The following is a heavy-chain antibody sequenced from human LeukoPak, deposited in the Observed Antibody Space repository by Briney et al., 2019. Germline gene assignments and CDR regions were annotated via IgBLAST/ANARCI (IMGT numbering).Heavy chain of an antibody. J-gene: IGHJ4*02. D-gene: IGHD3-22*01. V-gene: IGHV3-64D*06. CDR1: GSTFITYA. Sequence: PGGSRRLSGSASGSTFITYAMHWVRQPQGKGLKFVSAISSNGGSTYYADSVKGRFTISRDNSKNTLYLQMSSLRAEDTAVYYCVLDMGDSSGYFDYWGQGTLVTVSS. CDR3: VLDMGDSSGYFDY. CDR2: ISSNGGST.